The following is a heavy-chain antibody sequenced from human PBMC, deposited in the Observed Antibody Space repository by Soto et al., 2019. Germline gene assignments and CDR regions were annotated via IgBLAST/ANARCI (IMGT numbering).Heavy chain of an antibody. D-gene: IGHD3-3*01. CDR1: GGSISSYY. CDR3: AAAYYDFWSGYYTGDSWFDP. J-gene: IGHJ5*02. CDR2: IYYSGST. Sequence: SETLSLTCTVSGGSISSYYWSWIRQPPGKGLKWIGYIYYSGSTNYNPSLKSRVTISVDTSKNQFSLKLSSVTAADTAVYYCAAAYYDFWSGYYTGDSWFDPWGQGTLVTVSS. V-gene: IGHV4-59*08.